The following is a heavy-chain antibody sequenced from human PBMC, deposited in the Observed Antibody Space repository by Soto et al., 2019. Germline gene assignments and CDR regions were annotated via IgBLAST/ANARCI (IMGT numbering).Heavy chain of an antibody. J-gene: IGHJ6*02. CDR3: AIQLAARYYYYCGMDV. Sequence: GESLKISCNGSGYIFTSYWISWVRQMPGKGLEWMGRIDPIDSYTNYSPSFQGHVTISADKSISTAYLHWSSLKASDTAMDYCAIQLAARYYYYCGMDVWGQGTTVTVS. CDR2: IDPIDSYT. V-gene: IGHV5-10-1*01. CDR1: GYIFTSYW. D-gene: IGHD6-6*01.